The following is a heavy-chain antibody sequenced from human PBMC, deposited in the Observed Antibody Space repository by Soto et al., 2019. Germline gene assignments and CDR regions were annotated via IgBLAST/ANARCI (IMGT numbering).Heavy chain of an antibody. Sequence: SETLSLTCAVYGGSFSGYYWSWIRQPPGKGLEWIGEINHSGSTNYNPSLKSRVTISVDTSKNQFSLKLSSVPAADTAVYYCARESGIAYNLSDPWGQGTLVTVSS. CDR2: INHSGST. V-gene: IGHV4-34*01. CDR1: GGSFSGYY. J-gene: IGHJ5*02. D-gene: IGHD6-13*01. CDR3: ARESGIAYNLSDP.